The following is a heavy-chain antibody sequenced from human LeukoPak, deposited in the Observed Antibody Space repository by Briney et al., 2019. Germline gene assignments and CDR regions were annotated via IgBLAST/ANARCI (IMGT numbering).Heavy chain of an antibody. J-gene: IGHJ4*02. CDR3: AREGGGTDS. Sequence: GGSLRLSCAASGFTFTSYAMSWVRRAPGRGLEWVSAISGGADITYYADSVKGRFTVSRDNSKNMVYSQMNLLRTEDTAVYYCAREGGGTDSWGQGTLVTVSS. CDR1: GFTFTSYA. CDR2: ISGGADIT. V-gene: IGHV3-23*01. D-gene: IGHD4-23*01.